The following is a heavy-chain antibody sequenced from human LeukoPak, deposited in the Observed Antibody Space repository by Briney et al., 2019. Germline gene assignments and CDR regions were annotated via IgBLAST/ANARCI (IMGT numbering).Heavy chain of an antibody. D-gene: IGHD1-26*01. CDR2: ICGHGISI. V-gene: IGHV3-23*01. J-gene: IGHJ6*01. Sequence: GGSLRLSCEASGFTFSNYAMSWVRQAPGKGLEWVSGICGHGISIYYADSVKGRFTISRDNSKNTLYLEMNSLRAEDTAIYYCAKMKGHPLPKYYMDVWGQGTTVTVSS. CDR1: GFTFSNYA. CDR3: AKMKGHPLPKYYMDV.